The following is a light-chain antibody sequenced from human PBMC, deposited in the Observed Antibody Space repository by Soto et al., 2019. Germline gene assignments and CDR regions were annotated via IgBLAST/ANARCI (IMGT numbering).Light chain of an antibody. Sequence: EIVLTQSPGTLSLSPGERATLSCRASQSVSNNYVAWYQQKPGQPPRLLIYDASTRATGIPSRFSGSGSGTEFTLTISSLKSEDFAVYYCQQYDNWPRTFGQGTRVDFK. V-gene: IGKV3-15*01. J-gene: IGKJ1*01. CDR1: QSVSNN. CDR2: DAS. CDR3: QQYDNWPRT.